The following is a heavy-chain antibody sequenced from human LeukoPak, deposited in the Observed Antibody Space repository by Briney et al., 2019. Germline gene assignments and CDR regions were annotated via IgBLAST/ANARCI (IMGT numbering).Heavy chain of an antibody. CDR2: INPSGGST. J-gene: IGHJ4*02. V-gene: IGHV1-46*01. CDR3: ARVGRWYGDFDY. CDR1: GYTFSNYY. Sequence: ASVKVSCKASGYTFSNYYMHWVRQAPGQGLEWMGIINPSGGSTSYAQKFQGRVTMTRDMSTSTVYMELSSLRSEDTAVYYCARVGRWYGDFDYWGQGTLVTVSS. D-gene: IGHD4-23*01.